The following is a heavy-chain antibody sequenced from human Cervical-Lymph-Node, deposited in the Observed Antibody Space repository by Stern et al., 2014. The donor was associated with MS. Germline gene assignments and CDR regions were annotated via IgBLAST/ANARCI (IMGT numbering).Heavy chain of an antibody. V-gene: IGHV1-2*04. D-gene: IGHD5-12*01. J-gene: IGHJ5*02. Sequence: QDQLVQSGAEVKEPGASVKVSCKASGYMFTGYFIHWVRQAPGQGLEWMGWINPNSGGTNYAQKFQGWVTMTRDTSISTAYMELSSLRSDDTAVYYCARDRSGAKMNWFDPWGQGTLVIVSS. CDR2: INPNSGGT. CDR1: GYMFTGYF. CDR3: ARDRSGAKMNWFDP.